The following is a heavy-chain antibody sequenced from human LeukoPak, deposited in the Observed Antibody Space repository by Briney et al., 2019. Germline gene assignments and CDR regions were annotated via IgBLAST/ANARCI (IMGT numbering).Heavy chain of an antibody. V-gene: IGHV2-70*11. J-gene: IGHJ4*02. Sequence: SGPTLVNPTQTLTLTCTFSGFSLSTSGMCVSWIRQPPGKALEWLARIDWDDDKYYSTSLKTRLTISKDISKNQVVLTMTNMDPVDTATYYCARSITMVRGVMESFDYWGQGTLVTVSS. CDR1: GFSLSTSGMC. CDR3: ARSITMVRGVMESFDY. D-gene: IGHD3-10*01. CDR2: IDWDDDK.